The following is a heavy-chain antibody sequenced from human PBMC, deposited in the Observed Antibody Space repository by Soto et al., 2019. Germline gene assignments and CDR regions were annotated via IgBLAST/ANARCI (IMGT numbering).Heavy chain of an antibody. CDR3: ARRGGWLQGKYYFDY. J-gene: IGHJ4*02. D-gene: IGHD5-12*01. CDR2: IYPGDSDT. Sequence: PVEFLKIPCNGVWENFTNFWLGRFLQMSVKGLEWVGIIYPGDSDTRYSPSFQGQVTISADKSISTAYLQWSSLKASDTAMYYCARRGGWLQGKYYFDYWGQGTLVTVSS. CDR1: WENFTNFW. V-gene: IGHV5-51*01.